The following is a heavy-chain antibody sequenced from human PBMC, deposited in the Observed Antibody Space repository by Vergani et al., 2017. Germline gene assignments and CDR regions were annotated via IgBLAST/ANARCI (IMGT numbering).Heavy chain of an antibody. CDR1: GGSISSGGYY. J-gene: IGHJ3*02. CDR2: IYYSGST. CDR3: DRDLRQAFDI. Sequence: QVQLQESGPGLVKTSQTLSLTCTVSGGSISSGGYYWSWIRQHPGKGLEWIGYIYYSGSTYYNPSLKGRVTISVDRYKNQFSLKLSSVTAADTAVYYCDRDLRQAFDIWGQGTMVTGSS. V-gene: IGHV4-31*03.